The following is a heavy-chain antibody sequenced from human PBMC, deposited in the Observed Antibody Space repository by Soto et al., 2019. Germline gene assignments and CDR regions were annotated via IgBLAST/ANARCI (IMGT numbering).Heavy chain of an antibody. CDR3: AKTPSIYDHRDY. V-gene: IGHV4-59*01. CDR1: GGSISGYY. CDR2: IYYSGST. Sequence: SETLSLTCTVSGGSISGYYWSWIRQPPGKGLEWIGYIYYSGSTNYNPSLKSRVTISVDTSKNQFSLKLSSVTAADTAVYYCAKTPSIYDHRDYWGQGTLVTVSS. J-gene: IGHJ4*02. D-gene: IGHD3-22*01.